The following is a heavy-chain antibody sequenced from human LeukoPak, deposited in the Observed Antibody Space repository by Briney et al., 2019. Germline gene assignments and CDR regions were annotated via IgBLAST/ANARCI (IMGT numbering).Heavy chain of an antibody. J-gene: IGHJ5*02. Sequence: SVKFSCNASGGTFSSYAISWVRQAPGQRLEWMGGIIPIFGTANYAQKFQGRVTITAEKSTSTAYMELSSLGSEDTAVYYCARLYYDILPGYYGNWFDPWGQGTLVTVSS. V-gene: IGHV1-69*06. CDR2: IIPIFGTA. D-gene: IGHD3-9*01. CDR1: GGTFSSYA. CDR3: ARLYYDILPGYYGNWFDP.